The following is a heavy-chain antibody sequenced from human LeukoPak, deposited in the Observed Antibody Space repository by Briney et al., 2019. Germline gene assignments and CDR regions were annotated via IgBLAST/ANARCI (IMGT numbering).Heavy chain of an antibody. Sequence: PGGSLRLSCAASGFTFSSYSMNWVRQAPGKGLEWVSYISSSSSYIYYADSVKGRFTISRDNAKNSLYLQMNSLRAEDTAVYYCARECMDTTMVDAFDIWGQGTMVTVSS. J-gene: IGHJ3*02. CDR3: ARECMDTTMVDAFDI. CDR2: ISSSSSYI. V-gene: IGHV3-21*01. CDR1: GFTFSSYS. D-gene: IGHD5-18*01.